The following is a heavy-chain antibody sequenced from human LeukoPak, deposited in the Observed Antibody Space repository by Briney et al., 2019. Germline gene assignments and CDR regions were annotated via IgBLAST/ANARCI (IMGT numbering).Heavy chain of an antibody. D-gene: IGHD2-2*01. CDR3: AREGSTSPWDYYYYMDV. V-gene: IGHV4-31*03. CDR1: GGSISSGGYY. CDR2: IYYSGST. Sequence: SETLSLTCTVSGGSISSGGYYWSWIRQHPGKGLEWIGYIYYSGSTYYNPSLKSRVTISVDTSKNQFSLKLSSVPAADTAVYYCAREGSTSPWDYYYYMDVWGKGTTVTVS. J-gene: IGHJ6*03.